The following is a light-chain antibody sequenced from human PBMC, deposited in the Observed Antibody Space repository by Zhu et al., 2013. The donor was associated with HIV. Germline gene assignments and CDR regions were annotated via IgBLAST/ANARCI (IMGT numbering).Light chain of an antibody. CDR3: QQYGTLPKT. J-gene: IGKJ1*01. V-gene: IGKV3-20*01. CDR1: ETIRNNY. Sequence: EILLTQSPGTLSLSPGERATLSCRTSETIRNNYLAWYQHKPGRAPSLLIYDASSRATGIPDRFRGSGSGTDFTLSISRLEPEDFAVYYCQQYGTLPKTFGQGTKVEIK. CDR2: DAS.